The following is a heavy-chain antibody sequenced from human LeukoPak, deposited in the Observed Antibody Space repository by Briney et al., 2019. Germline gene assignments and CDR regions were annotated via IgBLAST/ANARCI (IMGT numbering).Heavy chain of an antibody. J-gene: IGHJ4*02. D-gene: IGHD3-22*01. CDR1: GFTFGSYA. V-gene: IGHV3-23*01. Sequence: PGGSLRLSCAASGFTFGSYAMTWVRQAPGKGLEWVSSISGSGASTYYADSVKGRFTISRDNSKNTLYLQMNSLRAEDTAVYYCSKVYYYDSSGYYYGLAYYFDYWGQGTLVTVSS. CDR2: ISGSGAST. CDR3: SKVYYYDSSGYYYGLAYYFDY.